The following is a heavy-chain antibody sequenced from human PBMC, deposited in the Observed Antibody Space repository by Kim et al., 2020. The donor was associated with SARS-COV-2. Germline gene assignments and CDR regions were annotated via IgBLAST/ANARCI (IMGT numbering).Heavy chain of an antibody. CDR3: AKDRTVGSWPYFDY. J-gene: IGHJ4*02. D-gene: IGHD6-13*01. Sequence: ADSVKRRFTISRDNTKISLYLQMNSLRAEDTALYYCAKDRTVGSWPYFDYWGQGTLVTVSS. V-gene: IGHV3-9*01.